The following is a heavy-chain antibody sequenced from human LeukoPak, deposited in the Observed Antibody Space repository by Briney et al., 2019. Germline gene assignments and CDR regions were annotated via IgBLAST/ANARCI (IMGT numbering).Heavy chain of an antibody. CDR1: GGSISSGGYY. CDR3: ARFGVAAYNFDY. Sequence: SQTLSLTCTVSGGSISSGGYYWSWIRQHPGKGLEWIGYIYYSGSTYYNPSLKSRVTISVDTSKNQFSLKLSSVTAADTAVYYCARFGVAAYNFDYWGQGTPVTVSS. V-gene: IGHV4-31*03. D-gene: IGHD3-3*01. J-gene: IGHJ4*02. CDR2: IYYSGST.